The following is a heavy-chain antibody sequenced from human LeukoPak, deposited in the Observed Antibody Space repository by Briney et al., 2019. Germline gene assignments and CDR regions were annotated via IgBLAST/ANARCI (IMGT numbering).Heavy chain of an antibody. Sequence: QTLSLTCAISGDTVSIKRSAWNWIRQSPSRGLEWLGKTYYRSKWYNDYALSVKSRITINPDTSKSQFSLQLNSVSPEDTAVYYCARVNSWTEEPDTGFDYWGQGILVTVSS. CDR3: ARVNSWTEEPDTGFDY. J-gene: IGHJ4*02. D-gene: IGHD1-14*01. V-gene: IGHV6-1*01. CDR1: GDTVSIKRSA. CDR2: TYYRSKWYN.